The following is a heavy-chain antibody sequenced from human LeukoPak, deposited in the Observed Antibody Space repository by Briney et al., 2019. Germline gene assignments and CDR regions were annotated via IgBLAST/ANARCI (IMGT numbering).Heavy chain of an antibody. CDR2: MNPNSGNT. V-gene: IGHV1-8*01. J-gene: IGHJ4*02. CDR3: AREVTYYDFWSGYYKSRFDY. Sequence: ASVKVSCKASGYTFTSYDINWVRQATGQGLEWMGWMNPNSGNTGYAQKFQGRVTMTRNISISTAYMELSSLRSEDTAVYYCAREVTYYDFWSGYYKSRFDYWGQGTLVTVSS. CDR1: GYTFTSYD. D-gene: IGHD3-3*01.